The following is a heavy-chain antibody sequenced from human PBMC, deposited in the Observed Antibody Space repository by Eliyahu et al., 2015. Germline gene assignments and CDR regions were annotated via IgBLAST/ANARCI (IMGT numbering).Heavy chain of an antibody. CDR3: ARDDGNTWLLDY. V-gene: IGHV1-3*04. Sequence: LVQSGAEVKKPGASVKVSCKASGYTFNRNAMHWVRQAPGQSLECMGWINTASGSTKYSQKFQGRITITSDTSASTAYMELSGLRSEDTAIYYCARDDGNTWLLDYWGQGTLVTVSS. D-gene: IGHD4-23*01. J-gene: IGHJ4*02. CDR1: GYTFNRNA. CDR2: INTASGST.